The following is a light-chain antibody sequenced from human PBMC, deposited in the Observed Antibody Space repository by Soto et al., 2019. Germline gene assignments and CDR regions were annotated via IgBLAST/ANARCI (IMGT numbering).Light chain of an antibody. CDR3: AAWDDSLSGYV. J-gene: IGLJ1*01. CDR2: NNN. CDR1: GSNIGSNT. V-gene: IGLV1-44*01. Sequence: QSVLTQPPSGSETPGRRVSISCSGSGSNIGSNTVHWYQQLPGTAPKPLMYNNNQRPSGVPDRFSGSKSGTSASLAISGLQSEDEADYYCAAWDDSLSGYVFGTGTKVTVL.